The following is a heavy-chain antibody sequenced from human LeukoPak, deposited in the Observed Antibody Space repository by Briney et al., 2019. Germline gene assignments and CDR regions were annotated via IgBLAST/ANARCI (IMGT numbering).Heavy chain of an antibody. Sequence: TGGSLRLSCAASGFTVSSNHMTWVRQAPGKGLEWVSVLQSGGNTYYADSVKGRFTISRDNSKNTLYLQMNSLRAEGTAVYYCARNTGYSDYWGQGTLVSVSS. CDR2: LQSGGNT. V-gene: IGHV3-53*01. CDR1: GFTVSSNH. J-gene: IGHJ4*02. CDR3: ARNTGYSDY. D-gene: IGHD6-13*01.